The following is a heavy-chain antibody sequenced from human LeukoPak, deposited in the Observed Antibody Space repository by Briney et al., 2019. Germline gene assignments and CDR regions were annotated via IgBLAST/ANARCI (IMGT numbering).Heavy chain of an antibody. V-gene: IGHV3-23*01. CDR3: VKEDESYYDSSGYYGAFDY. D-gene: IGHD3-22*01. CDR1: GFTFSSYT. J-gene: IGHJ4*02. Sequence: GGSLRLSSAASGFTFSSYTMSWVRQAPGKRLEWVSAVRARGGRTYYVDPVKGRFTISRDNSKNTLYLQMNSLRAEDTAVYYCVKEDESYYDSSGYYGAFDYWGQGTLVTVSS. CDR2: VRARGGRT.